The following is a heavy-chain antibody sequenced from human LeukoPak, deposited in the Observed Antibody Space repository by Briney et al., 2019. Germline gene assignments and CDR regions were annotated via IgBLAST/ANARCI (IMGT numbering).Heavy chain of an antibody. J-gene: IGHJ4*02. CDR3: ATYYGGAGGRGH. D-gene: IGHD2-21*01. CDR2: NGNT. CDR1: GGSVSSGNYH. V-gene: IGHV4-61*01. Sequence: SETLSLTCTVSGGSVSSGNYHWSWIRQAPGKGLGWIGHNGNTNYNPSLKSRVTISVDTSKNQFSLNLNTVTAADTAVYYCATYYGGAGGRGHWGPGTLVTVSS.